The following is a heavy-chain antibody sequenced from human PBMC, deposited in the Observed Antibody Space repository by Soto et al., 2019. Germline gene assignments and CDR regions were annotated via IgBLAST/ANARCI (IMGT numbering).Heavy chain of an antibody. CDR3: ARDMHAAFTHYFGP. J-gene: IGHJ5*02. Sequence: PSETRSRTCVLSGSSVTSCHWSWLRHSPRRGLQWIAYTAGTGDTNYSPSLKSRDTRSIDTTKNQLSLKLTSLTAAPTAAYYGARDMHAAFTHYFGPRGQGTLVTVSS. V-gene: IGHV4-59*02. D-gene: IGHD1-26*01. CDR2: TAGTGDT. CDR1: GSSVTSCH.